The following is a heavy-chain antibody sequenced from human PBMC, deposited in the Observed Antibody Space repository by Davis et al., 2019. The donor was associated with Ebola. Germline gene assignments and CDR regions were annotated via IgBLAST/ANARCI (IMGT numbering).Heavy chain of an antibody. CDR1: GGSISSYY. V-gene: IGHV4-59*12. CDR3: ARGGGRIVRSFFHY. J-gene: IGHJ4*02. CDR2: IYYSGST. D-gene: IGHD2/OR15-2a*01. Sequence: PSETLSLTCTVSGGSISSYYWSWIRQPPGKGLEWIGYIYYSGSTNYNPSLKSRVTISVDTSKNQFSLKLSSVTAADTAVYYCARGGGRIVRSFFHYWGQGTLVTVSS.